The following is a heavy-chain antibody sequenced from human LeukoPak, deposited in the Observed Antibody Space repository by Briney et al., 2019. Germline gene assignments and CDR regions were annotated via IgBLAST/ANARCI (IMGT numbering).Heavy chain of an antibody. V-gene: IGHV4-59*08. CDR2: IYYSGST. CDR1: GGSISSYY. Sequence: SETLSLTCTVSGGSISSYYWSWIRQPPGKGLEWIGYIYYSGSTNYNPPLKSRVTISVDTSKNQFSLKLSSVTAADTAVYYCARSRGSYGSGSYYKNWGQGTLVTVSS. J-gene: IGHJ4*02. CDR3: ARSRGSYGSGSYYKN. D-gene: IGHD3-10*01.